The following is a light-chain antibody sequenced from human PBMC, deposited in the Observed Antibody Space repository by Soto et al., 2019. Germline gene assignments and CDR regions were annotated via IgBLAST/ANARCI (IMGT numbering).Light chain of an antibody. CDR3: CLYVGRSTEVV. CDR1: SSDVGSYNL. J-gene: IGLJ2*01. CDR2: EGT. V-gene: IGLV2-23*01. Sequence: QSALTQPASVSGSPGQSITISCTGTSSDVGSYNLVSWYQQHPGKAPKLMIYEGTKRPSGVSNRFSGSKSGNTASLTISGLQAEDEADYYRCLYVGRSTEVVFGRGSKLT.